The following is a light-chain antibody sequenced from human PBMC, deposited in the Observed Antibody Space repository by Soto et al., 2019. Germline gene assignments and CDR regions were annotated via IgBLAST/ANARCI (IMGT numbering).Light chain of an antibody. J-gene: IGKJ1*01. V-gene: IGKV3-20*01. CDR3: QQYGSSPWT. CDR1: QSVSSSY. CDR2: DAS. Sequence: EIVLTQSPGTLSLSPGERATLSCRASQSVSSSYLAWYQQKPGQAPRLLIYDASTRSTGIPDRFSSSGSGKDFTLTTSRLEPDDFAVYYCQQYGSSPWTFGQGTKVEIK.